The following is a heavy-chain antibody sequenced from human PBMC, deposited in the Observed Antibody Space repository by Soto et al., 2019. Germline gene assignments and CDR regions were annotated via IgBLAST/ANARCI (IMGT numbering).Heavy chain of an antibody. CDR2: IFYSGST. V-gene: IGHV4-59*08. CDR1: GGSISSYY. D-gene: IGHD4-17*01. J-gene: IGHJ3*02. CDR3: ASRYGRAFDI. Sequence: QVQLQESGPGLVKPSETLSLTCTVSGGSISSYYWSWIRQSPGKGLEWLGYIFYSGSTDYNPSLQSRVTISVDTSKNQFSLKLSSVTAADTAVYYCASRYGRAFDIWGQGTMVTVSS.